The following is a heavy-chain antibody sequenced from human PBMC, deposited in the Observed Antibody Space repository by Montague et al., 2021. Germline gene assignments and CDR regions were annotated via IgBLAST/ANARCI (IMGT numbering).Heavy chain of an antibody. V-gene: IGHV4-34*01. D-gene: IGHD6-13*01. J-gene: IGHJ6*02. CDR2: INHSGST. CDR1: GGSFSGYY. Sequence: SETLSLTCAVCGGSFSGYYWSWIRQPPGKGLEWIGEINHSGSTNYNPSLKSRVTISVDTSKNQFSLKLSSVTAADTAVYYCARRKRLVHRPPCSSYYYYGMDVWGQGTTVTVS. CDR3: ARRKRLVHRPPCSSYYYYGMDV.